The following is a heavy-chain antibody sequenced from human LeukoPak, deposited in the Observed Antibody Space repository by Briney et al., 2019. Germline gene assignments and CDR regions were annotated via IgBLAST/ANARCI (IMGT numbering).Heavy chain of an antibody. D-gene: IGHD5-24*01. Sequence: GGSLRLACAASGFTFIDYWMHWVRQAPGKGLVWVALTINGGSNTKYPDSVKGRFTVSRDNAKNTLYLQMNSLTDEDTAVYCAKGCKEVANFDSRGQGTLVTVFS. CDR3: KGCKEVANFDS. CDR1: GFTFIDYW. J-gene: IGHJ4*02. CDR2: TINGGSNT. V-gene: IGHV3-74*03.